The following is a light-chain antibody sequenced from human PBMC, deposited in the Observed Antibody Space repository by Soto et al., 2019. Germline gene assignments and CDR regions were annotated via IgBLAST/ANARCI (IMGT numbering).Light chain of an antibody. CDR3: QQLHSFPRT. CDR2: GAS. CDR1: QGIGSY. Sequence: DIQLTQSPSSLSASVGDRVTITCRASQGIGSYVAWYQQKPGKAPKLLIYGASTLQRGVPSRFSGSGSGTDFTLTISSLQREDFATYYCQQLHSFPRTFGQGTKLEIK. J-gene: IGKJ2*02. V-gene: IGKV1-9*01.